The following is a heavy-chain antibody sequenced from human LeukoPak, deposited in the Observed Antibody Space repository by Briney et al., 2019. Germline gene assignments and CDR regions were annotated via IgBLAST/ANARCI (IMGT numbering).Heavy chain of an antibody. D-gene: IGHD2-21*01. Sequence: GGSLRLSCAASGFTFSSSWMYWVRHAPGKGLVWVSRINSDGSSTSYADSVKGRFTISRDNSKNTLYLQMNSLRAEDTAVYYCAAIGMGYWGQGTLVTVSS. V-gene: IGHV3-74*01. J-gene: IGHJ4*02. CDR2: INSDGSST. CDR3: AAIGMGY. CDR1: GFTFSSSW.